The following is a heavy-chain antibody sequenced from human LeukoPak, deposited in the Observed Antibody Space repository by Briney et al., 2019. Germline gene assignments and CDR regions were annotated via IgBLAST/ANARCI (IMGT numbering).Heavy chain of an antibody. D-gene: IGHD7-27*01. V-gene: IGHV3-23*01. CDR2: IGLSDDST. J-gene: IGHJ4*02. Sequence: GGSLRLSCAASGFTFSTYGMIWVRQAPGKGLECVSTIGLSDDSTNYADSVKGRFTVSRDKSKNTLYLLMNSLRAEDTARYYCARDPNWGSGYWGQGTLVTVSS. CDR1: GFTFSTYG. CDR3: ARDPNWGSGY.